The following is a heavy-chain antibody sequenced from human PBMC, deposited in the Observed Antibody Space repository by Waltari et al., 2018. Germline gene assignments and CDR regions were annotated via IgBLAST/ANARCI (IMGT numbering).Heavy chain of an antibody. J-gene: IGHJ3*02. Sequence: EVQLVESGGGSVQPGGSLRPSCAASGFTFSIYWMPWVRQVPGKGLVWVSRIEGDGSSTSYADSVQGRFTISRDNARSTLYLQMNSLRAEDTAVYYCARDLSSRNAFDIWGQGTMVTVSS. CDR1: GFTFSIYW. CDR2: IEGDGSST. CDR3: ARDLSSRNAFDI. V-gene: IGHV3-74*01. D-gene: IGHD6-13*01.